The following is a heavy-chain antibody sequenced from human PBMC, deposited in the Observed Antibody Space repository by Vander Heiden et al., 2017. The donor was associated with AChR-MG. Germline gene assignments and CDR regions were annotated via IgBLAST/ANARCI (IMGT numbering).Heavy chain of an antibody. Sequence: QVQLVESGGGVVQPGRSLRLSCAASGFTFSSYGMHWVRQAPGKGLERVAVIWYDGSNKYYADSVKGRFTISRDNSKNTLYLQMNSLRAEDTAVYYCARGSVRDLSYFDYWGQGTLVTVSS. J-gene: IGHJ4*02. CDR1: GFTFSSYG. CDR3: ARGSVRDLSYFDY. V-gene: IGHV3-33*01. CDR2: IWYDGSNK.